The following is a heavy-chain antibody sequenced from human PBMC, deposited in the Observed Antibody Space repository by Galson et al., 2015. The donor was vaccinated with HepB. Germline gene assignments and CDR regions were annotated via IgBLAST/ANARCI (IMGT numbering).Heavy chain of an antibody. D-gene: IGHD6-19*01. J-gene: IGHJ6*02. Sequence: SVKVSCKASGGTFSSNGFSWVRQAPGHGLEWMGGIIPLFGKTNYAQKFQGRVTITADKSTGTVSMELTSLRSEDTAVYYCARGVEAVAVPGGYYYGMDVWGQGTTVTGSS. CDR1: GGTFSSNG. CDR2: IIPLFGKT. V-gene: IGHV1-69*06. CDR3: ARGVEAVAVPGGYYYGMDV.